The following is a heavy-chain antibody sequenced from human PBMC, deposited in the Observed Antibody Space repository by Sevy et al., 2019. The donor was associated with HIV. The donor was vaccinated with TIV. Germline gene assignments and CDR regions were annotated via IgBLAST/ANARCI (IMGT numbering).Heavy chain of an antibody. CDR3: AREDYGDYLGAFDI. Sequence: GGSLRLSCAASGFTFSSYSMNWVRQAPGKGLEWVSYISSSSTIYYADSVKGRFTISRDNAKNSLYLQMNSLRAEDTAVYYCAREDYGDYLGAFDIWGQGTMVTVSS. CDR1: GFTFSSYS. CDR2: ISSSSTI. V-gene: IGHV3-48*01. D-gene: IGHD4-17*01. J-gene: IGHJ3*02.